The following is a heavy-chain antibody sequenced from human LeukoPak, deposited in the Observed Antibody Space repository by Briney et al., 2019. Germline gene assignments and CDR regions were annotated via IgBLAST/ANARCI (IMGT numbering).Heavy chain of an antibody. CDR1: GGSFSGYY. CDR2: INHSGST. Sequence: SETLSLTCAVYGGSFSGYYWSWIRQPPGKGLEWIGEINHSGSTNYNPSLKSRVTISVDTSKNQFSLKLSSVTAADTAVYYCARGRPGRLGFWSGYYSNWFDPWGQGTLVTVSS. V-gene: IGHV4-34*01. D-gene: IGHD3-3*01. CDR3: ARGRPGRLGFWSGYYSNWFDP. J-gene: IGHJ5*02.